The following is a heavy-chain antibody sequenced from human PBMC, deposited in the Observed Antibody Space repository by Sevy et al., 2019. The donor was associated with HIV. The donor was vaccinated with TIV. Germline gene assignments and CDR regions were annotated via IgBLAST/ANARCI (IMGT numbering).Heavy chain of an antibody. CDR1: GFTFSSYA. CDR2: ISGSGGSGDKT. V-gene: IGHV3-23*01. Sequence: GSLRLSCAASGFTFSSYAMNWVRQAPGKGLEWVSGISGSGGSGDKTNYADSVKGRFTISRDDSKNSLYLQLNSLRAEETAIYYCARKYDSSGYFDYWGQGTLVTVSS. CDR3: ARKYDSSGYFDY. D-gene: IGHD3-22*01. J-gene: IGHJ4*02.